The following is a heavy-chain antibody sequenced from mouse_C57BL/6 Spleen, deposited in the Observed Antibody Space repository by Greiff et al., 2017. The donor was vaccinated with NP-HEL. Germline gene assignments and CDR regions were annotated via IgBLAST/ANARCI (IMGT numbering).Heavy chain of an antibody. J-gene: IGHJ4*01. CDR2: INYDGISP. Sequence: EVKLVESEGGLVQPGSSMKLSCTASGFTFSDYYMAWVRQVPEKGLEWVANINYDGISPYSLASLTSRFIISRDNAKNILYLQMSSLKSEDTATYYCARGMVTTRVYYAMDYWGQGTSVTVSS. CDR3: ARGMVTTRVYYAMDY. D-gene: IGHD2-2*01. V-gene: IGHV5-16*01. CDR1: GFTFSDYY.